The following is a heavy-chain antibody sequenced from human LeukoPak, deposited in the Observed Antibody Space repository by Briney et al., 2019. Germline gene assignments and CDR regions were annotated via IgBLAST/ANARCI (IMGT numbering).Heavy chain of an antibody. V-gene: IGHV4-59*12. CDR2: IHYSGST. CDR3: STYSGGYAYYAY. J-gene: IGHJ4*02. CDR1: GGSISSYY. Sequence: SEALSLTCTVSGGSISSYYWSWIRQAPGRGLEWIGYIHYSGSTHYNPSLKSRVTMSVDTSKNQFSLKLTSVTAADTAVYYCSTYSGGYAYYAYWGQGTLVTVSS. D-gene: IGHD1-26*01.